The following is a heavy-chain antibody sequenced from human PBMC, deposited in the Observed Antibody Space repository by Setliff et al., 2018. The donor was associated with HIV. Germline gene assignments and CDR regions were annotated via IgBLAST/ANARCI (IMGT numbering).Heavy chain of an antibody. D-gene: IGHD3-10*01. CDR3: ARDGGFGDQGGNWFDP. CDR2: ISHSGST. CDR1: GGYISSTKW. Sequence: SATLSLTCAVSGGYISSTKWWSWVRQPPGKGLEWIGEISHSGSTNYNPSLKSRVTISVDKSKNQFSLKLSSVTAADTAVYYCARDGGFGDQGGNWFDPWGQGTLVTVSS. V-gene: IGHV4-4*02. J-gene: IGHJ5*02.